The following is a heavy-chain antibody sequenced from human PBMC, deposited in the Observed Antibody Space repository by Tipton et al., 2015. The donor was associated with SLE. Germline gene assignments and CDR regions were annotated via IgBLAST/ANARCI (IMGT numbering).Heavy chain of an antibody. J-gene: IGHJ4*02. Sequence: LRLSCTVSGYSLSSAYYWGWIRQPPGRGLEWIGSVSHTGSSYYNPSLKSRVTISIDTSKNQFSLRLSSMTAADTAVYYCARSSSGYYVDYWGQGTLVTVSS. CDR1: GYSLSSAYY. CDR3: ARSSSGYYVDY. D-gene: IGHD3-22*01. V-gene: IGHV4-38-2*02. CDR2: VSHTGSS.